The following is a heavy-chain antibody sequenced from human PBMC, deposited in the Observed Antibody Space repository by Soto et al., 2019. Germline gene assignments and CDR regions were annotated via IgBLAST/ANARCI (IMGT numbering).Heavy chain of an antibody. D-gene: IGHD3-22*01. CDR2: ISAYNGNT. Sequence: ASVKVSCKASGYTFTSYGISWVRQAPGQGLEWMGWISAYNGNTNYAQKLQGRVTMTRDMSISTAYMELRRLTSDDTAVYYCARVRTYYDSSGSHDYWGQGTLVTVSS. CDR3: ARVRTYYDSSGSHDY. CDR1: GYTFTSYG. J-gene: IGHJ4*02. V-gene: IGHV1-18*01.